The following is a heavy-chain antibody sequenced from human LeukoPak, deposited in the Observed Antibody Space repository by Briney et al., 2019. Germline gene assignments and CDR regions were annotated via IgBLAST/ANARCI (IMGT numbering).Heavy chain of an antibody. D-gene: IGHD6-13*01. J-gene: IGHJ4*02. CDR2: IYPRDSDT. V-gene: IGHV5-51*01. CDR1: GYSFTNYW. CDR3: ARTQDRIAARS. Sequence: GESLKISCKGSGYSFTNYWIGWVRQMPGKCLEWMGIIYPRDSDTRYSPSSQGQVTISADKSIDTAYLQWSSLKASDTAIYYCARTQDRIAARSWGQGTLVTVSS.